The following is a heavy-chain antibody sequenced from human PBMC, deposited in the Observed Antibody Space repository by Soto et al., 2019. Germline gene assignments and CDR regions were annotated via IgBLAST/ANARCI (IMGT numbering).Heavy chain of an antibody. CDR1: GFTVSSNY. Sequence: GESLKISCAASGFTVSSNYMTWVRQAPGKGLVWVSRISSDGGTTTYADSVKGRFTISRDNAKDTLYLQMNSLRAEDTAVYYCARVSNWNNWFDPWGQGTLVTVSS. V-gene: IGHV3-74*01. J-gene: IGHJ5*02. CDR3: ARVSNWNNWFDP. CDR2: ISSDGGTT. D-gene: IGHD1-1*01.